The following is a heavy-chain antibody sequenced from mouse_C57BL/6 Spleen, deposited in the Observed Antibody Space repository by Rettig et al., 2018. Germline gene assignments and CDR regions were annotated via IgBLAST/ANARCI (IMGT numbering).Heavy chain of an antibody. J-gene: IGHJ1*03. D-gene: IGHD2-4*01. V-gene: IGHV1-39*01. CDR2: INPNYGTT. CDR1: GYSFTDYN. Sequence: SVKISCKASGYSFTDYNMNWVKQSNGKSLEWIGVINPNYGTTSYNQKFKSKATLTVDQSYSTAYMQLNSLTSEDSAVYYCARYEDYDRYFDVWGTGTTVTVSS. CDR3: ARYEDYDRYFDV.